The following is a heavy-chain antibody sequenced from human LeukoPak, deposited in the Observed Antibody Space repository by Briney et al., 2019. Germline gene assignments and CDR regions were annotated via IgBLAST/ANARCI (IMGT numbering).Heavy chain of an antibody. D-gene: IGHD3-22*01. Sequence: GGSLRLSCAASGFTFSSYAMSWVRQAPGKGLEGVSSISGSGGRTYHADSVKGRFTISRDNSKNTLYLQMNSLRAEDTTVYYCARDRGTYYYDSRNAFDIWGQGTMVTVSS. J-gene: IGHJ3*02. V-gene: IGHV3-23*01. CDR1: GFTFSSYA. CDR2: ISGSGGRT. CDR3: ARDRGTYYYDSRNAFDI.